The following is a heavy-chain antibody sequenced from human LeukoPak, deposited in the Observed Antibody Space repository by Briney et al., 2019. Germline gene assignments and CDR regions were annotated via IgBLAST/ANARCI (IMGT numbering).Heavy chain of an antibody. CDR3: ARVHSGYDWGQFDY. CDR1: GGSLSNYH. Sequence: PSETLSLTCDVFGGSLSNYHWSWIRQSPGKGLEWIGEVNHSGTANYNPSLESRVIISIDPSKNQFSLKMNSVTAADRAVYFCARVHSGYDWGQFDYWGQGTLVTVSS. V-gene: IGHV4-34*01. D-gene: IGHD5-12*01. CDR2: VNHSGTA. J-gene: IGHJ4*02.